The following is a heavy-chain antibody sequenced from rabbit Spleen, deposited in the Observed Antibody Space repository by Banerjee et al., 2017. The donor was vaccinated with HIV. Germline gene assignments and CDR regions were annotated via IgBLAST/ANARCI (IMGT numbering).Heavy chain of an antibody. J-gene: IGHJ4*01. CDR2: IDPVFGIT. Sequence: QSLEESGGGLVKPEGSLKLSCTASGFSFSDRDVMCWVRQAPGKGLEWIGYIDPVFGITYYANWVNGRFSISRSSSTTVTLQMSSLAVADTATYFCARSSGTFAYYEWWGQGTLVTVS. CDR3: ARSSGTFAYYEW. D-gene: IGHD1-1*01. V-gene: IGHV1S40*01. CDR1: GFSFSDRDV.